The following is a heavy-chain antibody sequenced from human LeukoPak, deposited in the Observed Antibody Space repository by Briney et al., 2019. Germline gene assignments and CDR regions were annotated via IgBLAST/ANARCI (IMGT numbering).Heavy chain of an antibody. CDR2: INPSGGST. J-gene: IGHJ4*02. CDR1: GYTFTSYY. CDR3: AAGRSSGYYEVNFDY. V-gene: IGHV1-46*01. Sequence: ASVKVSCKASGYTFTSYYMHWVRQAPGQGLEWMGIINPSGGSTSYAQKFQGRVTITRDMSTSTAYMELSSLRSEDTAVYYCAAGRSSGYYEVNFDYWGQGTLVTVSS. D-gene: IGHD3-22*01.